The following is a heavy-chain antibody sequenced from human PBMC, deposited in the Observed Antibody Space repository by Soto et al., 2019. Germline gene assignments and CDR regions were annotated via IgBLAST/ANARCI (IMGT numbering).Heavy chain of an antibody. CDR2: INHSGSA. V-gene: IGHV4-34*01. CDR1: GGSCSGYY. CDR3: ARHGVDYGDYASYYYYGMDV. Sequence: SETLSLTCAVYGGSCSGYYWSWIRQPPGKGLEWIGEINHSGSAYYNPSLKSRVTISIDTSKNQFSLKLTSVTAADTAVFYCARHGVDYGDYASYYYYGMDVWGRGTTVTVSS. J-gene: IGHJ6*02. D-gene: IGHD4-17*01.